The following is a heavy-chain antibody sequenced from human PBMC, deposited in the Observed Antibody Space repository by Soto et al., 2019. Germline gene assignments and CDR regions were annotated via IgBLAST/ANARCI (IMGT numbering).Heavy chain of an antibody. J-gene: IGHJ5*02. CDR3: ARGLKYYYGSSGYSAPYNWFGP. CDR2: INHSGST. V-gene: IGHV4-34*01. CDR1: GGSFSGYY. D-gene: IGHD3-22*01. Sequence: PSETLSLTCAVYGGSFSGYYWSWIRQPPGKGLEWTGEINHSGSTNCNPSLKSRVTISVDTSKNQFSLKLSSVTAADTAVYYCARGLKYYYGSSGYSAPYNWFGPWGQGTLVTVSS.